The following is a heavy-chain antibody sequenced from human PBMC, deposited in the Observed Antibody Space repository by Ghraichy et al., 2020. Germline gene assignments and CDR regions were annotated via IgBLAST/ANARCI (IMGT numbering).Heavy chain of an antibody. Sequence: SQTLSLTCTVSGGSISTYYWSWIRQPPGKGLEWIGYIYYSGGTNYNPSLKSRVTMSVDTSKNQFSLKLSSVTAADTAVYYCARVLDYFDYYFDYWGQGTLVTVSS. V-gene: IGHV4-59*01. CDR3: ARVLDYFDYYFDY. CDR1: GGSISTYY. J-gene: IGHJ4*02. D-gene: IGHD2/OR15-2a*01. CDR2: IYYSGGT.